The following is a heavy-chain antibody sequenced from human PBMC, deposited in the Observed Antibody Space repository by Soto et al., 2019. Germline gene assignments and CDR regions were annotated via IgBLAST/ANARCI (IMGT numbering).Heavy chain of an antibody. CDR1: GGSVSSGPYH. CDR3: MRSHGAY. Sequence: QVQLQESGPGLVKTSETLSLTCTVSGGSVSSGPYHWNWVRQPPGKGLEWIGHISYSGTANYKPSLRSRVIMATDTAMNQFSMRLTSVTAADTAVYYCMRSHGAYWGQGALVTVSP. J-gene: IGHJ4*02. CDR2: ISYSGTA. V-gene: IGHV4-61*01. D-gene: IGHD2-8*01.